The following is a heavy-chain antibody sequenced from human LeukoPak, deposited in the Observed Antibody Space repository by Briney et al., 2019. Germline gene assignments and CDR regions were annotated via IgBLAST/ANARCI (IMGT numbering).Heavy chain of an antibody. CDR2: ISNSGST. CDR1: GGSISSHY. D-gene: IGHD2-15*01. Sequence: SETLSLTCTVSGGSISSHYWTWIRQSPVKGLEWIGDISNSGSTSYNPSLKSRVTISIDTSKNQFSLKLSSVTAADTTVYYCGRDALVGYFSYYYMDVWGKGTTVTVSS. J-gene: IGHJ6*03. V-gene: IGHV4-59*11. CDR3: GRDALVGYFSYYYMDV.